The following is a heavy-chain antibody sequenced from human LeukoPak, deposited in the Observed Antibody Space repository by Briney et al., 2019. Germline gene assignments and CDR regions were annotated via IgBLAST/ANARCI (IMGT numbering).Heavy chain of an antibody. CDR1: GFTFDDYA. Sequence: GGSLRLSCTASGFTFDDYAMHWVRQSPGKGLQWVSFISWDSRSVYYADSVKGRFAISRDNNKKSVFLQMNSLTAEDTAFYYCARDSQDCSASTCYFDYWGQGTLVTVSA. D-gene: IGHD2-15*01. J-gene: IGHJ4*02. CDR3: ARDSQDCSASTCYFDY. V-gene: IGHV3-43D*03. CDR2: ISWDSRSV.